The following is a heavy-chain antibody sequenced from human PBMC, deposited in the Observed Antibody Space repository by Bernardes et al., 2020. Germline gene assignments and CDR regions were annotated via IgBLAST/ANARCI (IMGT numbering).Heavy chain of an antibody. V-gene: IGHV3-33*01. CDR1: GFTFSSYG. D-gene: IGHD3-9*01. CDR3: ARDLRGADPVLRYFDWLSGPLDY. Sequence: GGSLRLSCAASGFTFSSYGMHWVRQAPGKGLEWVAVIWYDGSNKYYADSVKGRFTISRDNSKNTLYLQMNSLRAEDTAVYYCARDLRGADPVLRYFDWLSGPLDYWGQGTLVTVSS. J-gene: IGHJ4*02. CDR2: IWYDGSNK.